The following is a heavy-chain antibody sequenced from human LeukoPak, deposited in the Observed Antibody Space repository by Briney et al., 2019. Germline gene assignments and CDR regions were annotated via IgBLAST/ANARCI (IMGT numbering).Heavy chain of an antibody. Sequence: SETLSLTCTVSGGSISIYSWTWTRQPAGKRLEWIGRIYVSGSTNYNPSLKSRVTMSVDTSKNQFSLKLSSVTAADTALYYCASLSTTWETFDYWGLGTLVTVSS. CDR2: IYVSGST. V-gene: IGHV4-4*07. CDR3: ASLSTTWETFDY. CDR1: GGSISIYS. D-gene: IGHD6-13*01. J-gene: IGHJ4*02.